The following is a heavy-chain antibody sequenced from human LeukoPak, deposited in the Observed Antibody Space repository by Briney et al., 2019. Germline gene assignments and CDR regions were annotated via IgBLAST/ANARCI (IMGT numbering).Heavy chain of an antibody. D-gene: IGHD2-2*01. Sequence: PSETLSLTCTVSGGSISSYYWSWIRQPPGKGLEWIGYIYYSGSTNYNPSLKSRVTISVDTSKNQFSLKLSSVTAEDTAVYYCARDRDIVVAPAAHPYYGMDVWGQGTTVTVSS. J-gene: IGHJ6*02. CDR3: ARDRDIVVAPAAHPYYGMDV. CDR2: IYYSGST. CDR1: GGSISSYY. V-gene: IGHV4-59*01.